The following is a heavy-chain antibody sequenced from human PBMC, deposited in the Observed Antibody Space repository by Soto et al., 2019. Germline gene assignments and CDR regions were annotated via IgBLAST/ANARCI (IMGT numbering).Heavy chain of an antibody. CDR1: GGSISSGGYY. V-gene: IGHV4-31*03. CDR2: IYYSGST. D-gene: IGHD1-1*01. J-gene: IGHJ6*02. Sequence: TSETLSLTCTVSGGSISSGGYYWSWIRQHPGKGLEWIGYIYYSGSTYYNPSLKSRVTISVDTSKNQFSLKLSSVTAADTAVYYCARGGTYYYYGVDVWGQGTTVTVSS. CDR3: ARGGTYYYYGVDV.